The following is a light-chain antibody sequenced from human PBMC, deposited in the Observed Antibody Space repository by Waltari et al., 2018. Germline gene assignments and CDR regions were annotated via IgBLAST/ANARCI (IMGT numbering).Light chain of an antibody. CDR3: QWYGGSPPFT. CDR2: GTS. Sequence: EIVLTHSPGTLSLSPGERGTLSCRARQTVSSNYLAWYHHKPGRAPRLLISGTSYRVSGVPDRFSGSGSGTEFILTIARLEPEDFATYYCQWYGGSPPFTFGPGTKVDLK. CDR1: QTVSSNY. J-gene: IGKJ3*01. V-gene: IGKV3-20*01.